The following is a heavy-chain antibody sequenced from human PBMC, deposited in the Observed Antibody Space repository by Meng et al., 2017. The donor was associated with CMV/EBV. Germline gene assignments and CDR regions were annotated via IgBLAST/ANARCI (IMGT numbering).Heavy chain of an antibody. CDR1: GFTFSSYG. J-gene: IGHJ6*02. Sequence: GESLKISCAASGFTFSSYGMHWVRQAPGKGLEWVAFIRYDGSNKYYADSVKGRFTISRDNSKNTLYLQMNSLRAEDTAVYYCAKELPHIFPNYYYGMDVWGQGTTVTVSS. CDR2: IRYDGSNK. CDR3: AKELPHIFPNYYYGMDV. V-gene: IGHV3-30*02.